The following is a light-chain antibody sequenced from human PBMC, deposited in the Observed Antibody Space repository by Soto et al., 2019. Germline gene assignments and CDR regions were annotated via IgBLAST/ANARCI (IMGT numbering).Light chain of an antibody. CDR3: EAYEYSPTT. CDR2: GAS. Sequence: EIVLTQSPCTLSLSPGERATLSCRASQSFSRNYLAWYQQRPGQAPRLLMYGASSRATGIPDSLRGGGSWTDFTLANSRLGTEAVAMSHCEAYEYSPTTFGQGTRVEIK. J-gene: IGKJ1*01. V-gene: IGKV3-20*01. CDR1: QSFSRNY.